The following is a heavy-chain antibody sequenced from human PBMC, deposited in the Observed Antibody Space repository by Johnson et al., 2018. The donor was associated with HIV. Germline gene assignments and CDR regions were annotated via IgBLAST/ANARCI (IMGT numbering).Heavy chain of an antibody. D-gene: IGHD2-2*01. CDR3: ARRNAGGAFDI. Sequence: VQLVESGGGVVQPGGSLRLSCAASGFTFNSYGMHWVRQAPGKGLEWVAFIRYDGSNKYYADSVKGRFTISRDNSKNTLYLKMNSLRAEDTAVYYWARRNAGGAFDIWGQGTMVTVSS. V-gene: IGHV3-30*02. J-gene: IGHJ3*02. CDR1: GFTFNSYG. CDR2: IRYDGSNK.